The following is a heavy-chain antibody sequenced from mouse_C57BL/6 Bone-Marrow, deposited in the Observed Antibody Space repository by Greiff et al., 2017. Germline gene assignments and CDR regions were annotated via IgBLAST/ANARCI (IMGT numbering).Heavy chain of an antibody. D-gene: IGHD2-5*01. Sequence: DVKLQESGAELVRPGASVKLSCTASGFNIKDDYMHWVQQRPEQGLEWIGWIDPENGDTDYASKFQGKATITAATSSNTAYLQLSSLTSEDTAVYYCTQAYYSNYPYWGQGTSVTVSS. CDR1: GFNIKDDY. V-gene: IGHV14-4*01. J-gene: IGHJ4*01. CDR2: IDPENGDT. CDR3: TQAYYSNYPY.